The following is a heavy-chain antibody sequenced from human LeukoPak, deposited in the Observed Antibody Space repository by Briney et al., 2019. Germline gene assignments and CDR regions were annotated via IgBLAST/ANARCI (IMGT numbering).Heavy chain of an antibody. Sequence: ASVKVSCKASGYTFTSNDINWVRQATGQGLEWMGWMNPNSGNPGYAQKFQGRLTMTRNTSISTAYMELSSLRSDDTAVYYCARGPSCSGMSCPYWFDPWGQGTLVTVSS. D-gene: IGHD2-2*01. CDR1: GYTFTSND. J-gene: IGHJ5*02. CDR3: ARGPSCSGMSCPYWFDP. CDR2: MNPNSGNP. V-gene: IGHV1-8*01.